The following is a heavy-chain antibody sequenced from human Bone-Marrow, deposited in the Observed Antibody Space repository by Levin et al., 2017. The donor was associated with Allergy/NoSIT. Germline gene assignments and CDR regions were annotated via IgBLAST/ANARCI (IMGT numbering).Heavy chain of an antibody. D-gene: IGHD6-13*01. Sequence: SETLSLTCSVSGGSVTSGDYYWSWIRKPPGKGLEWIGLIHSSGSTNYIPSLKSRVTMSHDTSKNQLSLSLTSVTAADTAIYYCARVSAAGGTRLFDYWGQGTLVTVSS. CDR1: GGSVTSGDYY. CDR2: IHSSGST. CDR3: ARVSAAGGTRLFDY. J-gene: IGHJ4*02. V-gene: IGHV4-61*08.